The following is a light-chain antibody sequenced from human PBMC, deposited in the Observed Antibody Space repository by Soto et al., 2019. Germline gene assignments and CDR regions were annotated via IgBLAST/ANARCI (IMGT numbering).Light chain of an antibody. J-gene: IGKJ2*01. CDR1: QSLLHSNGYNY. CDR3: MQALQTRYT. V-gene: IGKV2-28*01. Sequence: DIVMTQSPLSLPVTPGEPASISCRSSQSLLHSNGYNYLDWYRQKPGQSPQLLIYLGSNRASGVPDRFSGSGSGTDFTLKISRVEAEDVGVYYCMQALQTRYTFGQGTKLEIK. CDR2: LGS.